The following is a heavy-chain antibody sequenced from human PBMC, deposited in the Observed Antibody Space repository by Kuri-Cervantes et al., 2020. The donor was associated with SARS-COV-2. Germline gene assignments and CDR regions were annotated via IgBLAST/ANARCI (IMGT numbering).Heavy chain of an antibody. J-gene: IGHJ6*03. Sequence: ASVKVSCKASGYTFTNSDINWVRQATGQGLEWMGWMNPNSGNTGYAQKFQGRVTMTKNTSVNTAYMELSSLRSEDTAVYYCARAPSWNGAYYYMDVWGEGTTVTGSS. V-gene: IGHV1-8*02. D-gene: IGHD1-1*01. CDR1: GYTFTNSD. CDR3: ARAPSWNGAYYYMDV. CDR2: MNPNSGNT.